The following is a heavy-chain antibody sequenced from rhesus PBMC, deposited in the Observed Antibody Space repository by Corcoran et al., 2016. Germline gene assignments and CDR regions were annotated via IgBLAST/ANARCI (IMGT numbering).Heavy chain of an antibody. CDR2: LFGSGGGT. CDR3: AREDSGSRYFFDS. D-gene: IGHD3-28*01. V-gene: IGHV4-106*01. CDR1: GGSISDYYF. Sequence: QVQLQESGPGLVKPSETLSLPCAVSGGSISDYYFWSWFRQPPGKGLEWIGYLFGSGGGTNYNPSLKNRVTFSIDTSKKQFSLRLRSVTAADTAVYYCAREDSGSRYFFDSWGQGVLVTVSS. J-gene: IGHJ4*01.